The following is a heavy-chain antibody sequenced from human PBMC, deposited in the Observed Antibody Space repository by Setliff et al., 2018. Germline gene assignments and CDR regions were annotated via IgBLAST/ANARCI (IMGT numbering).Heavy chain of an antibody. Sequence: SETLSLTCTVSGGSIRSSTHYWGWIRQPPGKGLEWIGTIYYSGLTYYTPSLRSRATISVDTSKNRFSLQLSSVTAADTAVYYCARESRFGYSGYDCAFDFWGQGMLVTVSS. J-gene: IGHJ4*02. CDR1: GGSIRSSTHY. CDR2: IYYSGLT. D-gene: IGHD5-12*01. CDR3: ARESRFGYSGYDCAFDF. V-gene: IGHV4-39*02.